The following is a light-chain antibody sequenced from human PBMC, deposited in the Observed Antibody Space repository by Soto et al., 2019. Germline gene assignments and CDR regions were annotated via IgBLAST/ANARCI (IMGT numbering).Light chain of an antibody. CDR3: CSYAGSSTLV. Sequence: QSVLTQPASVSGSPRQSITISCTGTSSDVGSYNLVSWYQQHPGKAPKLMIYEGSKRPSGVSNRFSGSKSVNTASLTISGLQAEDEADYYCCSYAGSSTLVFGGGTKVTVL. V-gene: IGLV2-23*01. CDR1: SSDVGSYNL. J-gene: IGLJ2*01. CDR2: EGS.